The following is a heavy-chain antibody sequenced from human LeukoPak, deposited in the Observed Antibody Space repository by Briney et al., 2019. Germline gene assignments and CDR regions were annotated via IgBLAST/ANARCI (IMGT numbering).Heavy chain of an antibody. Sequence: GGSLRLSCAASGFTFSSYSMNWVRQAPGKGLECVSSINSSSSYIYCADSVKGRFTISRDNAKKSLFMEMNSLRAEDTAVYYCVTPTTSTLDHYWGQGTLLTVSS. CDR2: INSSSSYI. CDR3: VTPTTSTLDHY. V-gene: IGHV3-21*04. D-gene: IGHD5/OR15-5a*01. CDR1: GFTFSSYS. J-gene: IGHJ4*02.